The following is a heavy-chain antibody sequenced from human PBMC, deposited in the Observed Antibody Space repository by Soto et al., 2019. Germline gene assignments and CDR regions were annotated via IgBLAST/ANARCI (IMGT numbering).Heavy chain of an antibody. CDR3: ARDWFGIDY. D-gene: IGHD3-16*01. Sequence: QVQLVQSGAEVKKPGASVKVSCKASGYTFTSYGISWVRQAPGQGLEWMGWINPYNGNTNYAQKLQGRVTMTTDTSPNTAYMELRSLGSDDTAVYYCARDWFGIDYWGQGTLVTVSS. V-gene: IGHV1-18*01. CDR1: GYTFTSYG. J-gene: IGHJ4*02. CDR2: INPYNGNT.